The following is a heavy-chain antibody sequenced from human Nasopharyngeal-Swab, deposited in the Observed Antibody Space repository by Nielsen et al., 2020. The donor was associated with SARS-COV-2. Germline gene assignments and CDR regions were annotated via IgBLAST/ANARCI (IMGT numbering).Heavy chain of an antibody. Sequence: ASVKVSCKASGYTFTSYGISWVRQAPGQGLEWMGWISAYNGNTNYAQKFQGRVTMTTDTSTSTAYMELRSLRSDDTAVYYCARAVSWFGELSHYYYYMDVWGKGTTVTVSS. CDR3: ARAVSWFGELSHYYYYMDV. D-gene: IGHD3-10*01. CDR1: GYTFTSYG. CDR2: ISAYNGNT. J-gene: IGHJ6*03. V-gene: IGHV1-18*01.